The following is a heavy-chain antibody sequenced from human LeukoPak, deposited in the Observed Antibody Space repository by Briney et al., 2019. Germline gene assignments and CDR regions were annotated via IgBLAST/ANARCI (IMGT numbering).Heavy chain of an antibody. CDR3: ARLIAARPDEDR. Sequence: SETLSLTCTVSGGSVSSVDYYWSWIRQYPGKGLEWIGYIHYSGDTYNNPSLKSRVTVSLDTSKRQFSLKLTSVTAADTAVYYCARLIAARPDEDRWGQGTLVTVSA. J-gene: IGHJ5*02. CDR1: GGSVSSVDYY. D-gene: IGHD6-6*01. CDR2: IHYSGDT. V-gene: IGHV4-31*03.